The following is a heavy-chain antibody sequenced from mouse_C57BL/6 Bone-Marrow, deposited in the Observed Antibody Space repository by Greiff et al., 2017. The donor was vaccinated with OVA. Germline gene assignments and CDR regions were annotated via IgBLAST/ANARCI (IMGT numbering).Heavy chain of an antibody. CDR2: ISDGGSYT. Sequence: DVKLVESGGGLVKPGGSLKLSCAASGFTFSSYAMSWVRQTPEKRLEWVATISDGGSYTYYPDNVKGRFTISRDNAKNILYLQMSHLKSEDTAMYYCARVSWFAYWGQGTLVTVSA. J-gene: IGHJ3*01. V-gene: IGHV5-4*03. CDR3: ARVSWFAY. CDR1: GFTFSSYA.